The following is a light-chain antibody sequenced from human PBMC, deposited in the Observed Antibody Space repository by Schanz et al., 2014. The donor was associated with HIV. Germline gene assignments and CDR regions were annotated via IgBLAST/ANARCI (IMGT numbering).Light chain of an antibody. V-gene: IGLV1-40*01. J-gene: IGLJ3*02. CDR3: AAWDDSLNGPV. CDR2: INS. Sequence: QTVVTQPPSVSGAPGQRVTISCTGSSSNIGAGYDVHWYQQLPGTAPKLLIYINSNRPSGVPDRFSGSKSGTSASLAISGLQSDDEADYYCAAWDDSLNGPVFGGGTKLTVL. CDR1: SSNIGAGYD.